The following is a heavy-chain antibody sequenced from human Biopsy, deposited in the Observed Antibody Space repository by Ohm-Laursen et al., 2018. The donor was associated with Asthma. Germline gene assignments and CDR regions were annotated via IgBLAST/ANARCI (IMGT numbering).Heavy chain of an antibody. CDR2: IYRNGYT. J-gene: IGHJ4*02. V-gene: IGHV4-30-2*06. Sequence: TLSLTCGVSGDSLDSGDYSWTWIRQSPGVGLEWIGYIYRNGYTYYNPPLKNRVTISLARSKIQFSLRLRSLTAADAAVYYCARGWNCGGDCYSLDFWGQGTLVTVSS. D-gene: IGHD2-21*02. CDR1: GDSLDSGDYS. CDR3: ARGWNCGGDCYSLDF.